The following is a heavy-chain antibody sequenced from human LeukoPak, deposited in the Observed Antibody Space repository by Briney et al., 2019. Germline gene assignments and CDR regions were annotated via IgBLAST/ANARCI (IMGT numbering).Heavy chain of an antibody. CDR2: IWYDGSNK. J-gene: IGHJ4*02. V-gene: IGHV3-33*06. CDR3: AKDPPSMGYSSSGLGEDYFDY. D-gene: IGHD6-6*01. Sequence: PGGSLRLSCAASGFTFSSYGMHWVRQAPGKGLEWVAVIWYDGSNKYYADSVKGRFTISRDNSKNTLYLQMNSLRAEDTAVYYCAKDPPSMGYSSSGLGEDYFDYWGQGTLVTVSS. CDR1: GFTFSSYG.